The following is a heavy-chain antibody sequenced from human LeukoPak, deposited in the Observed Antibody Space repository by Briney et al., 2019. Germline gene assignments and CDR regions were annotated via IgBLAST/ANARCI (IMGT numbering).Heavy chain of an antibody. CDR2: ISGSGGST. CDR1: GFTFSSYA. D-gene: IGHD5-18*01. V-gene: IGHV3-23*01. Sequence: GGSLRLSCAASGFTFSSYAMSWVRQAPGKGLEWVSAISGSGGSTYYADSVKGRFTISRDNSKNTLYLQMNSLRAEDTAVYYCAKDARGYSYGLYYFDYWGQGTLVTVSS. J-gene: IGHJ4*02. CDR3: AKDARGYSYGLYYFDY.